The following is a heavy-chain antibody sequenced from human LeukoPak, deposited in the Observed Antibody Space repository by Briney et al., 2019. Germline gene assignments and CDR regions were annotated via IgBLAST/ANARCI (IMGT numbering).Heavy chain of an antibody. Sequence: GGPLRLSCAASGFTFSSYAMHWVRQAPGKGLEYVSAISSNGGSTYYASSVKGRFTISRDNSRNTLYLQMGSLRAEDMAVYYCARSCSSTSCYSAYWGQGTLVTASS. CDR1: GFTFSSYA. J-gene: IGHJ4*02. CDR2: ISSNGGST. CDR3: ARSCSSTSCYSAY. D-gene: IGHD2-2*02. V-gene: IGHV3-64*01.